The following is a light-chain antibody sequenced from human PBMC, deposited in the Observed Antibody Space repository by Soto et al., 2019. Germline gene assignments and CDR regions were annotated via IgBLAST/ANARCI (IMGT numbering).Light chain of an antibody. CDR1: SSDFGNYNL. Sequence: QSALTQPASVSGSPGQSITISCTGTSSDFGNYNLVSWYQQHPGKVPKLILFEVNKRPSGVSGRFSGSKSGNTASPTISGLQAEDEADYYCCSCTSSNTHVFGTGTKVTVL. CDR3: CSCTSSNTHV. V-gene: IGLV2-23*02. CDR2: EVN. J-gene: IGLJ1*01.